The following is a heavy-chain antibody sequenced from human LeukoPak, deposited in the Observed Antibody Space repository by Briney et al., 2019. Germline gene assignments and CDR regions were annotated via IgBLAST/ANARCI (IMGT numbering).Heavy chain of an antibody. CDR2: IYYSGST. Sequence: SETLSLTCTVSGGSISSYYWSWIRQPPGKGLEWIGYIYYSGSTNYNPSLKSRVTISVDTSKHQFSLKLSSVTAADTAVYYRARVWYSSSCFDYWGQGTLVTVSS. D-gene: IGHD6-13*01. CDR1: GGSISSYY. CDR3: ARVWYSSSCFDY. J-gene: IGHJ4*02. V-gene: IGHV4-59*08.